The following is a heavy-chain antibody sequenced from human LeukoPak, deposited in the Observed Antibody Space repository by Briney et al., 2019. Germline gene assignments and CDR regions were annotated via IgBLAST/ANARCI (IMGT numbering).Heavy chain of an antibody. J-gene: IGHJ4*02. V-gene: IGHV3-30*03. CDR1: GFTFSSYG. D-gene: IGHD1-26*01. CDR2: ISYDGSDK. CDR3: ARRYAWERGFDY. Sequence: GGSLRLSCAASGFTFSSYGMHWVRQAPGKGLEWVAVISYDGSDKYYADSVKGRFTISRDNSKNTLYLQMNSLRAEDTAVYYCARRYAWERGFDYWGQGTLVTVSS.